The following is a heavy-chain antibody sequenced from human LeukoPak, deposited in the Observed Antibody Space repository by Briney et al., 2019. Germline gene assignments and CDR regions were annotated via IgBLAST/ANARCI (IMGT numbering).Heavy chain of an antibody. Sequence: PGGSLRLSCAASGFTFSSYGMHWVRQAPGKGLEWVAFIRYDGSNKYYADSVKGRFTISRDNSKNTLYLQMNSLRAEDTAVYYCAKSLGSYYPFDYWGQGPLVTVSS. V-gene: IGHV3-30*02. J-gene: IGHJ4*02. D-gene: IGHD1-26*01. CDR1: GFTFSSYG. CDR2: IRYDGSNK. CDR3: AKSLGSYYPFDY.